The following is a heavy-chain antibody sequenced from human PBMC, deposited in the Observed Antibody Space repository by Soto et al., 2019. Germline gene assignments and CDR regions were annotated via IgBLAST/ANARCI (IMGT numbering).Heavy chain of an antibody. D-gene: IGHD3-22*01. CDR2: IKSKTDGGTA. CDR3: NTDAYYDTSGYWF. CDR1: GFTISDAC. J-gene: IGHJ4*02. Sequence: WESLRLSCAASGFTISDACMTWVRQPPQQGLVWVGHIKSKTDGGTADSAERVRGRFTISRDDSKDTVYMPMSSLKTEDTAVYYCNTDAYYDTSGYWFWGQGTPVTVSS. V-gene: IGHV3-15*01.